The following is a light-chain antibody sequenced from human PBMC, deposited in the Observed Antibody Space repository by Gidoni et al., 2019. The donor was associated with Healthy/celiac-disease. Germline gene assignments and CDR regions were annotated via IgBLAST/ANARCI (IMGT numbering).Light chain of an antibody. CDR3: LQDYNYPPT. J-gene: IGKJ1*01. CDR2: AAS. V-gene: IGKV1-6*01. Sequence: AIQMTQSPSSLSASVGDRVTITCRASQGIRNDLGWYQQKPGKAPKLLIYAASRLHSGVPSRFGGSGSGTDFPLTISRLQPEDFATYYCLQDYNYPPTFGQGTKVEIK. CDR1: QGIRND.